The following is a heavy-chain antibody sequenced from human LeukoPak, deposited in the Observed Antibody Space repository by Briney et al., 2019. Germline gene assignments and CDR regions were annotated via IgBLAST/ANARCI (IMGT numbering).Heavy chain of an antibody. Sequence: GGSLRLSCAASGFTVSSNHMSWVRQVPGKGLEWVSVIYSGGSTYYADSVKGQFTISRDSSKNTLYLQMNSLRAEDTAVYYCAREGNTGSQEGMDVWGQGTTVTVSS. J-gene: IGHJ6*02. D-gene: IGHD1-26*01. CDR1: GFTVSSNH. CDR2: IYSGGST. V-gene: IGHV3-53*01. CDR3: AREGNTGSQEGMDV.